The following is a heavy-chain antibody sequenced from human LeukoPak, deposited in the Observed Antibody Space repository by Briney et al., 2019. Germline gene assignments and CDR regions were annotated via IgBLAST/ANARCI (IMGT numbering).Heavy chain of an antibody. V-gene: IGHV4-39*01. CDR3: ARHARPTGGHTYGPIDY. CDR1: GGSLSSSSCY. J-gene: IGHJ4*02. Sequence: PSETLSLTCTVSGGSLSSSSCYWGWIRQPPGKGLEWVGSIYYSGSAYYNPSLKSRVTISVDTSKNQFSLRLTSVTAADTAVYYCARHARPTGGHTYGPIDYCGQGTLVTVSS. D-gene: IGHD5-18*01. CDR2: IYYSGSA.